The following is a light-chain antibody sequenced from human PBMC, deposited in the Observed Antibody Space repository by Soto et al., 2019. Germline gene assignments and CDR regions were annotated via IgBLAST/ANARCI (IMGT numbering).Light chain of an antibody. V-gene: IGKV1-5*01. CDR3: QQYDSYSSGP. CDR2: DAS. CDR1: QTVNTW. J-gene: IGKJ1*01. Sequence: DIQMTQSPPTLSASVGDRVTITCRASQTVNTWLAWYQQKPGKAPKVLIFDASSLKTGVPSRFSGSGSGTEFTLTISNLQPDDFATYYCQQYDSYSSGPLGPGTKVDIK.